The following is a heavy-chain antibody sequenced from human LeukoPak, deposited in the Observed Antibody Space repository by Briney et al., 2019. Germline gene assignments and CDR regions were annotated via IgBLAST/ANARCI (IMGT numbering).Heavy chain of an antibody. CDR1: GFTFSSYE. J-gene: IGHJ4*02. CDR3: ARGWSDIVATIGVSIDY. V-gene: IGHV3-48*03. D-gene: IGHD5-12*01. Sequence: GGSLRLSCAASGFTFSSYEMNWARQAPGKGLEWVSYISSSGSTIYYADSVKGRFTISRDNAKNSLYLQMNSLRAEDTAVYYCARGWSDIVATIGVSIDYWGQGTLVTVFS. CDR2: ISSSGSTI.